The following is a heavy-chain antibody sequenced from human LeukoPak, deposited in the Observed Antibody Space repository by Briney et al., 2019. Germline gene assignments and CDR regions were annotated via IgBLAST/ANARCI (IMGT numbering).Heavy chain of an antibody. CDR3: AARYSSSWYNFDY. J-gene: IGHJ4*02. D-gene: IGHD6-13*01. CDR1: GFTFSSYG. Sequence: PGGSLRLSCAASGFTFSSYGMHWVRQAPGKGLEWVAFIRYDGSDKYYADSVKGRFTISRDNSKNTLYLQMNSLRAEDTAVYYCAARYSSSWYNFDYWGQGTLVTVSS. CDR2: IRYDGSDK. V-gene: IGHV3-30*02.